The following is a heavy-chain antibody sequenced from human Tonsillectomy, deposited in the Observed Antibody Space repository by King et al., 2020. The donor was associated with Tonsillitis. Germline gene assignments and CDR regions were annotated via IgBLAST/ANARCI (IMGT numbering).Heavy chain of an antibody. Sequence: QVQLQQWGAGLLKPSETLSLTCAVYGGSFSGYYWSWIRQPPGKGLEWIGEINHSGSTNYNPSLKSRVTISVDTSKNQFSLKLSSVTAADTAVYYCARGRSGSYPDDAFDIWGQGTMVTVSS. CDR1: GGSFSGYY. CDR3: ARGRSGSYPDDAFDI. CDR2: INHSGST. V-gene: IGHV4-34*01. J-gene: IGHJ3*02. D-gene: IGHD1-26*01.